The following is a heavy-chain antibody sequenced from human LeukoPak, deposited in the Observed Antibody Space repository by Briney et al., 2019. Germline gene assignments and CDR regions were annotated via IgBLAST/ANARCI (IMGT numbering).Heavy chain of an antibody. Sequence: ASETLSLTCTVSGGSISSSSYYWGWIRQPPGKGLEWIGSIYYSGSTYYNPSLKSRVTISVDTSKNQFSLKLSSVTAADTAVYYCARSQGSGWYPVDYWGQGTLVTVSS. D-gene: IGHD6-19*01. CDR3: ARSQGSGWYPVDY. CDR2: IYYSGST. CDR1: GGSISSSSYY. J-gene: IGHJ4*02. V-gene: IGHV4-39*01.